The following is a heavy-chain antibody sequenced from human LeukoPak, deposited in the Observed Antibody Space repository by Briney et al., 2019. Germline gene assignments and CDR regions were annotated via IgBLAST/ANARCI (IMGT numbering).Heavy chain of an antibody. CDR3: TTYSLGDFLDH. CDR2: IKSRIDGGTI. CDR1: GLSFTNAW. Sequence: GGSLRLSCTASGLSFTNAWMHWVRQAPGKGLEWVDRIKSRIDGGTIHYAAPVSARFTISRDDSRSTLFLQMNSLQTEDTAVYYCTTYSLGDFLDHWGLGALVTVSS. V-gene: IGHV3-15*07. D-gene: IGHD4-17*01. J-gene: IGHJ4*02.